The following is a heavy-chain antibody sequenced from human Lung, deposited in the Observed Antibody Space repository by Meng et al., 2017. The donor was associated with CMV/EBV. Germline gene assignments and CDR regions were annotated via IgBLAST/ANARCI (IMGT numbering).Heavy chain of an antibody. CDR2: IDSNSGGT. CDR1: GDMFTGYY. D-gene: IGHD2-21*01. J-gene: IGHJ4*02. CDR3: ARSRAYCGSDCQPPDY. V-gene: IGHV1-2*06. Sequence: ASVXVSXKASGDMFTGYYIHWLRQAPGQGLEWMGRIDSNSGGTKYPQEFQGRVSMTRDTSISTAYMELNRLTADDTALYYCARSRAYCGSDCQPPDYWGQGTPVTVSS.